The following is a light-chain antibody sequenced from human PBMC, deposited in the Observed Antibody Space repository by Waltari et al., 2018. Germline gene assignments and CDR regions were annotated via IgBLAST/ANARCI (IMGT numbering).Light chain of an antibody. V-gene: IGKV6-21*01. J-gene: IGKJ4*01. Sequence: EIVLTQSPDFQSVTPKEKVTITCRASQDISTSLHWYQQKPDQSPKLLIKYASESFSWFPSMFSSSGSGTHFTLTINSLEAQDAATYYCQQSRSFPLTFGGGTKVEIK. CDR3: QQSRSFPLT. CDR2: YAS. CDR1: QDISTS.